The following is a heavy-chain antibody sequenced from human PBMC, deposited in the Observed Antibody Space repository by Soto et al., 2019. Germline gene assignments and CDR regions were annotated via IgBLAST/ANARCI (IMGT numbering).Heavy chain of an antibody. V-gene: IGHV3-48*01. CDR3: ARDSDRTDYYYRDV. D-gene: IGHD1-1*01. CDR1: GFTFRSYN. CDR2: ISSSGSTI. Sequence: EVQLVESGGSLVQPGGSLRLSCAASGFTFRSYNMNWVRQAPGKGLEWVSYISSSGSTIYYADSVQGRFTISRDNAKNSLSLQMNSLRAEDTAVYYCARDSDRTDYYYRDVWGKGTTVTVSS. J-gene: IGHJ6*03.